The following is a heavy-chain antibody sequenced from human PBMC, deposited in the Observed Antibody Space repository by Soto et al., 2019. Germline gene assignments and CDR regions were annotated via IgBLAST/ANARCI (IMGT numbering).Heavy chain of an antibody. Sequence: EVQLVESGGGLVQPGGSLRLSCVASGFTFNSYSMNWVRQAPGKGLEWISYINSGSTSVFYADSGKGRFTISRDNAKNSLYLQMNSLRAEDTAVYYCASSASPDAYWGQGTLVTVAS. V-gene: IGHV3-48*01. D-gene: IGHD1-26*01. CDR1: GFTFNSYS. CDR2: INSGSTSV. CDR3: ASSASPDAY. J-gene: IGHJ4*02.